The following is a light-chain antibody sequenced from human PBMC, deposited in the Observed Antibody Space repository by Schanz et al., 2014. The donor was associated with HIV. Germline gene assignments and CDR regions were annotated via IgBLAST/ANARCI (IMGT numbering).Light chain of an antibody. Sequence: DIQMTQSPSAMSASVGDRVTITCRASQGISTYLNWYQQRPGKAPKLLIYAALNLQSGVPSRFSGSGSGTDFTLIISSLQPEDFATYYCQNTGSAPLTFGGGTKVE. CDR3: QNTGSAPLT. CDR1: QGISTY. V-gene: IGKV1-39*01. J-gene: IGKJ4*01. CDR2: AAL.